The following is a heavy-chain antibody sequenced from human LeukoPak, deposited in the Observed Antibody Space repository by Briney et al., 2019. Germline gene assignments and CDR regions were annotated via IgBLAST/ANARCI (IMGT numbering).Heavy chain of an antibody. V-gene: IGHV1-2*02. CDR2: INPNNGGT. CDR1: RYIFTSYY. Sequence: ASVKVSCKASRYIFTSYYIHWVRQAPGQGLEWMGWINPNNGGTKYAQRFRGRVTMTSDTSISTAYMELSRLRSDDTAIYYCARDRGSGWFADYWGQGSLVTVSS. D-gene: IGHD6-13*01. CDR3: ARDRGSGWFADY. J-gene: IGHJ4*02.